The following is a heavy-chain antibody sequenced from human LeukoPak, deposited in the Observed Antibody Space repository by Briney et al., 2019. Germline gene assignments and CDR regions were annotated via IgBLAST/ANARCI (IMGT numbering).Heavy chain of an antibody. CDR1: GDTFSSYA. V-gene: IGHV1-69*13. CDR3: ASTDIGYCSGGSCLDRYYFDY. J-gene: IGHJ4*02. D-gene: IGHD2-15*01. CDR2: IIPIFGTA. Sequence: GASVKVSCKASGDTFSSYAISWVRQAPGQGLEWMGGIIPIFGTANYAQKYQGRVTITADESTSTAYMELSSLRSEDTAVYYCASTDIGYCSGGSCLDRYYFDYWGQGTLVTVSS.